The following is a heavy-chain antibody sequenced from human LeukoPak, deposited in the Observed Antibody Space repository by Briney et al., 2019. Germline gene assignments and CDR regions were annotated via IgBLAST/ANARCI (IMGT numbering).Heavy chain of an antibody. CDR1: GFTFSSYE. CDR3: AKATGTLGN. V-gene: IGHV3-23*01. Sequence: GRSLRLSCAASGFTFSSYEMNWVRQAPGKGLEWVSTVSNSDASTYYVDSVKGRFTISRDNSKNTLYLQMNSLTAEDTATYYCAKATGTLGNWGQGTLVTVSS. J-gene: IGHJ4*02. D-gene: IGHD1-26*01. CDR2: VSNSDAST.